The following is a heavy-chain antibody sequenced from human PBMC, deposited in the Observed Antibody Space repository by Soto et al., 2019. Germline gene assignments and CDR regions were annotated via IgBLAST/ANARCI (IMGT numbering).Heavy chain of an antibody. CDR1: DNVFNYYA. CDR2: IIPVFGTA. J-gene: IGHJ6*02. CDR3: ASSAEAGNKGNLDF. D-gene: IGHD6-19*01. Sequence: SGKVCCRPTDNVFNYYAGRLVRQAPGQGLEWMGGIIPVFGTANLAQSFQDRVTITADRSTKTVYMELTSLRSEDTAVYYCASSAEAGNKGNLDFWAQGTTVTVSS. V-gene: IGHV1-69*06.